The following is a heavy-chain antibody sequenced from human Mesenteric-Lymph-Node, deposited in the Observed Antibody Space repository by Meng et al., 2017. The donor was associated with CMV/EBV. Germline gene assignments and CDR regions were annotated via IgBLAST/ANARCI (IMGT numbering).Heavy chain of an antibody. CDR2: ISGSGGST. CDR1: GFTFSSYG. D-gene: IGHD3-22*01. CDR3: AKGSGGDYDSSGYYPFDY. V-gene: IGHV3-23*01. Sequence: GESLKISCAASGFTFSSYGMHWVRQAPGKGLEWVSAISGSGGSTYYADSVKGRFTISRDNSKNTLYLQMNSLRAEDTAVYYCAKGSGGDYDSSGYYPFDYWGQGTLVTVSS. J-gene: IGHJ4*02.